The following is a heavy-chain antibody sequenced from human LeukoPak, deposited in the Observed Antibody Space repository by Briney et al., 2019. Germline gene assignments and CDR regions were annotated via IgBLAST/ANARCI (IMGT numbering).Heavy chain of an antibody. D-gene: IGHD3-16*02. Sequence: GGSLRLSCAASGFTFSGSAMHWVRQASGKGLEWVGRIRSKANSYATAYAASVKGRFTISRDDSKNTAYLQMNSLKTEDTAVYYCTRRDDYVWGSYRSPEGFGYWGQGTLVTVSS. V-gene: IGHV3-73*01. CDR2: IRSKANSYAT. CDR1: GFTFSGSA. CDR3: TRRDDYVWGSYRSPEGFGY. J-gene: IGHJ4*02.